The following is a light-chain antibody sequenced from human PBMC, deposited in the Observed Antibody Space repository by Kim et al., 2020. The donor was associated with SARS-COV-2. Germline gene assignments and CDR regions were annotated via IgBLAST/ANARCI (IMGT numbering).Light chain of an antibody. J-gene: IGKJ2*02. CDR2: GTS. CDR3: QQYNNWPLPCT. V-gene: IGKV3-15*01. Sequence: SPGERATLACRASQSFGTNLAWYQQKPGQAPRLLLYGTSIRATGIPARFSGSGSGTEFTLTISSRQSEDFAVYYCQQYNNWPLPCTFGQGTKLEI. CDR1: QSFGTN.